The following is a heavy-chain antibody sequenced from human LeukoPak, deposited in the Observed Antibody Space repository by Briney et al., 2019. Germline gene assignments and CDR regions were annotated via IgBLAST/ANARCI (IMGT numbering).Heavy chain of an antibody. Sequence: GGSLRLSCAASGFVLSDYGMHWVRQAPGKGLEWVAFIRYDGSNKYYADSVKGRFTISRDNSKNTLYLQMNSLRAEDTAVYYCAKVGTSSGWYYFDYWGQGTLVTVSS. CDR3: AKVGTSSGWYYFDY. V-gene: IGHV3-30*02. CDR1: GFVLSDYG. CDR2: IRYDGSNK. J-gene: IGHJ4*02. D-gene: IGHD6-19*01.